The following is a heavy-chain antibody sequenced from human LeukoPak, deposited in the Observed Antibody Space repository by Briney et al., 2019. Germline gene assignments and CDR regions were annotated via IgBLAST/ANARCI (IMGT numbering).Heavy chain of an antibody. J-gene: IGHJ5*02. Sequence: GGSLRLSCAASGFTFSSYAMHWVRQAPGKGLEWVSAISGSGGSTYYADSVKGRFTISRDNSKNTLYLQMNSLRAEDTAVYYCAKGGDIVGARDWFDPWGQGTLVTVSS. CDR1: GFTFSSYA. V-gene: IGHV3-23*01. CDR2: ISGSGGST. CDR3: AKGGDIVGARDWFDP. D-gene: IGHD1-26*01.